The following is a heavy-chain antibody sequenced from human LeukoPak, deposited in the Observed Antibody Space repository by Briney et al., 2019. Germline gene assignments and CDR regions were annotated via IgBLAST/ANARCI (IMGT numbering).Heavy chain of an antibody. D-gene: IGHD6-13*01. CDR2: IYYSGSS. J-gene: IGHJ6*03. CDR3: ARDRVGQQLVGRNYYYYYMDV. CDR1: GGSISSSSYY. V-gene: IGHV4-39*07. Sequence: SETLSLTCTVSGGSISSSSYYWGWIRQPPGKGLEWIGSIYYSGSSYYNPSLKSRVTISVDTSKNQFSLKLSSVTAADTAVYYCARDRVGQQLVGRNYYYYYMDVWGKGTTVTISS.